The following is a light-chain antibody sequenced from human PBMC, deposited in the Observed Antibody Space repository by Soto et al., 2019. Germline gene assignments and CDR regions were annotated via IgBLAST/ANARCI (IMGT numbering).Light chain of an antibody. Sequence: QSVLTQPPSVSAAPGQKGTISCSGSSSNIGNNYVSWYQQLPGTAPKLLIYDNNKRPSGIPDRFSGSKSGTSATLGITGLQTGDEADYYCGTWDSGLSAVVFGGGTQLTVL. J-gene: IGLJ3*02. CDR2: DNN. CDR1: SSNIGNNY. CDR3: GTWDSGLSAVV. V-gene: IGLV1-51*01.